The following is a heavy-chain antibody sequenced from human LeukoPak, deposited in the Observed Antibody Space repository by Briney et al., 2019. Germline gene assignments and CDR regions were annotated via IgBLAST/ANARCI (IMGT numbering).Heavy chain of an antibody. CDR1: GASIDRYY. J-gene: IGHJ3*02. V-gene: IGHV4-59*08. D-gene: IGHD6-13*01. CDR2: THNNGYS. Sequence: SETLSLTCTVSGASIDRYYWSWIRQPPGKGLDWIGYTHNNGYSNYNPSLKSRLTIPVETSKNQVYLVLTSVTAAETALYYCARHPGRTAAFDIWAQGTMVTVSA. CDR3: ARHPGRTAAFDI.